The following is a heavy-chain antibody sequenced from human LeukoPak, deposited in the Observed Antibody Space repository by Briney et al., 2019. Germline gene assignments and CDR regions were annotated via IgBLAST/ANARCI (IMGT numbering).Heavy chain of an antibody. J-gene: IGHJ4*02. CDR1: GGTFSSYA. CDR2: IIPIFGTA. CDR3: AREGDGYPFDY. V-gene: IGHV1-69*13. Sequence: SVKVSCKASGGTFSSYAISWVRQAPGQGLEWMGGIIPIFGTANYAQKFQGRVTITADESTSTAYMELSSLRSEDTAVYYCAREGDGYPFDYWGREPWSPSPQ. D-gene: IGHD5-24*01.